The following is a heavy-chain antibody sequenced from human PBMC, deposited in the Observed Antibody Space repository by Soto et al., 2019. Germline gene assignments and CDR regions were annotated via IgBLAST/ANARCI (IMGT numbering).Heavy chain of an antibody. V-gene: IGHV4-39*01. Sequence: QLQLQESGPGLVKPSETLSLTCTVSGGSIRSSSYYWGWIRQPPGKGLEWIGSIYYSGSTYYNPSLTSRVTISVDKSQNQFSLKLSSVTAADTAVYYCATLYGSGSSYYYYYMDVWGKGTTVTVSS. J-gene: IGHJ6*03. CDR3: ATLYGSGSSYYYYYMDV. CDR1: GGSIRSSSYY. CDR2: IYYSGST. D-gene: IGHD3-10*01.